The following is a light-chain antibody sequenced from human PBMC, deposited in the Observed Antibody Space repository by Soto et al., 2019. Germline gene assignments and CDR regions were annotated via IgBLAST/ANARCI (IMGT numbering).Light chain of an antibody. CDR3: QQRSNWPPVT. Sequence: EIVLTQSPATLSLSPGERATLSCRASESVGSFLAWYERKPGQARRLLMWVAHSRAPGIPGRFSGSVSGTDFTLIISSVEPDDFAVYYCQQRSNWPPVTFGQGTKVDI. CDR2: VAH. J-gene: IGKJ1*01. CDR1: ESVGSF. V-gene: IGKV3-11*01.